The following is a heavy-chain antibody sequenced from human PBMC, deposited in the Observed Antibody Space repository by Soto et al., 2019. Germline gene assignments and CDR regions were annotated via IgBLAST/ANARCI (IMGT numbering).Heavy chain of an antibody. CDR3: ARGVAARPPNYYGMDV. D-gene: IGHD6-6*01. Sequence: PSETLSLTCTVSGGSISSYYWSWIRQPPGKGLEWIGYIYYSGSTNYNPSLKSRVTISVDTSKNQFSLKLSSVTAADTAVYYCARGVAARPPNYYGMDVWGQGTTVTVSS. V-gene: IGHV4-59*01. J-gene: IGHJ6*02. CDR2: IYYSGST. CDR1: GGSISSYY.